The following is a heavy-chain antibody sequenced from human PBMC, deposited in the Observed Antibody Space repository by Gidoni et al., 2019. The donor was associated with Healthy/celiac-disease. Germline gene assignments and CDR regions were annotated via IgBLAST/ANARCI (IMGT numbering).Heavy chain of an antibody. CDR1: GFTVSSHA. CDR3: AKDLLIYSNYPNFDY. J-gene: IGHJ4*02. Sequence: EVQLLESGGGLVQPGGSLRLSCAASGFTVSSHAMSWVRQAPGKGLEWVSAISGSGGSTYYADSVKGRFTISRDNSKNTLYLQMNSLRAEDTAVYYCAKDLLIYSNYPNFDYWGQGTLVTVSS. CDR2: ISGSGGST. D-gene: IGHD4-4*01. V-gene: IGHV3-23*01.